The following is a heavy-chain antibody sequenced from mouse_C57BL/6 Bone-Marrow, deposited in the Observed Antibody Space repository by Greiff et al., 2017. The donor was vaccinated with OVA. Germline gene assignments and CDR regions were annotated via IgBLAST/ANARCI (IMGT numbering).Heavy chain of an antibody. V-gene: IGHV5-4*03. D-gene: IGHD1-1*01. CDR1: GFTFSSYA. J-gene: IGHJ4*01. Sequence: EVMLVESGGGLVKPGGSLKLSCAASGFTFSSYAMSWVRQTPEKRLEWVATISDGGSYTYYPDNVKGRFTISRDNAKNNLYLQMSHLKSEDTAMYYCARGDYGSSYFYYAMDYWGQGTSVTVSS. CDR2: ISDGGSYT. CDR3: ARGDYGSSYFYYAMDY.